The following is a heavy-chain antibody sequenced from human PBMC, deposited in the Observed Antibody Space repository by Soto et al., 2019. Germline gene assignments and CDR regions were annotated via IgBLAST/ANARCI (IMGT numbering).Heavy chain of an antibody. V-gene: IGHV4-59*11. D-gene: IGHD2-2*01. J-gene: IGHJ6*03. CDR2: ISDSGNT. Sequence: QIQLQESGPGLVKPSETLSLICTVSGASIDSHYWSWIRQPPGKGLEWIGYISDSGNTRSNPSLKSRVTISLDVSKMQFSLNLTSATAADTAAYYCAAFVPADYYFPFMDVWGKGTTVIVSS. CDR3: AAFVPADYYFPFMDV. CDR1: GASIDSHY.